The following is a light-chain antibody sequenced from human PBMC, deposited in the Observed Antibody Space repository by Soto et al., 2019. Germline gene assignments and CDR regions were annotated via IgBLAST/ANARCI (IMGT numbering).Light chain of an antibody. J-gene: IGKJ2*01. CDR1: QDITSY. CDR3: QQFHSAPYT. V-gene: IGKV1-33*01. Sequence: DIQMTQSPSTLSASVGDRVTISCQASQDITSYLNWYQQKSGKAPRLLIYDAAHLETGVSSRFSGSGSGTQFTLTIISLQPEDVATYYCQQFHSAPYTFGQGTKVDIK. CDR2: DAA.